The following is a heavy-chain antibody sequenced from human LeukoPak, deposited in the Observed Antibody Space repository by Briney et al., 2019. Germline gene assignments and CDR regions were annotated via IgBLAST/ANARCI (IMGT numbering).Heavy chain of an antibody. J-gene: IGHJ4*02. Sequence: ASVKVSCKVSGYTLTELSMHWVRQAPGKGLEWMGGFDPEDGETIYAQKFQGRVTMTEDTSTDTAYMELSSLISEDTAVYYCATDNYDSSGYPVTFGNWGQGTLVTVSS. CDR2: FDPEDGET. D-gene: IGHD3-22*01. V-gene: IGHV1-24*01. CDR3: ATDNYDSSGYPVTFGN. CDR1: GYTLTELS.